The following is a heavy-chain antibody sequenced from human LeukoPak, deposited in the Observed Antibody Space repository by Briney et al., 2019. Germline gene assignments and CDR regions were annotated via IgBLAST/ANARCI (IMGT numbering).Heavy chain of an antibody. J-gene: IGHJ5*02. CDR3: ARGSSLGWFDP. CDR2: IYYSGST. Sequence: PSETLSLTCTVPGGSISSYYWSWIRQPPGKGLEWIGYIYYSGSTNYNPSLKSRVTISVDTSKNQFSLKLSSVTAADTAVYYCARGSSLGWFDPWGQGTLVTVSS. CDR1: GGSISSYY. D-gene: IGHD6-6*01. V-gene: IGHV4-59*01.